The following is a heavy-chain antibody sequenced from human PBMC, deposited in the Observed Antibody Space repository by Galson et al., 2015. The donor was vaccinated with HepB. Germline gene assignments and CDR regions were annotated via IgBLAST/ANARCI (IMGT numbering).Heavy chain of an antibody. CDR1: GFTFSSYA. J-gene: IGHJ1*01. CDR2: ISSSGGST. Sequence: SLRLSCAASGFTFSSYAMSWVRQAPGKGLEWVSAISSSGGSTYYAGSVKGRFTVSRDNSKNTLYLQMNSLRAEDTAVYYCAKGLHYYDTSGFKSAEYSQHWGQGTLVTVSS. CDR3: AKGLHYYDTSGFKSAEYSQH. D-gene: IGHD3-22*01. V-gene: IGHV3-23*01.